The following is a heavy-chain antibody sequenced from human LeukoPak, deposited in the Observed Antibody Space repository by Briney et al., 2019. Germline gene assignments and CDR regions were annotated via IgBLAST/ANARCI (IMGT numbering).Heavy chain of an antibody. D-gene: IGHD3-10*01. Sequence: GGSLRLSCALSGFTFSACELTWVRQAPGKGLEWGSYISRSGSTRYYADSVKGRFTISRDNAKHSLYLQMNSLGAEDTAVYYCARVATMVRVPLDALDIWGQGTMVSVSS. CDR2: ISRSGSTR. J-gene: IGHJ3*02. CDR1: GFTFSACE. CDR3: ARVATMVRVPLDALDI. V-gene: IGHV3-48*03.